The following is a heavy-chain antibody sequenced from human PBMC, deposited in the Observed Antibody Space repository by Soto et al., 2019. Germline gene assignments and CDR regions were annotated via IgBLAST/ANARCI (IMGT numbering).Heavy chain of an antibody. CDR2: ISAAGTTK. Sequence: GGSLRLSCTASGFRFSDYYMGLVRQAPGKGLEWVSYISAAGTTKKYVDSVMGRFSISRDNAKKSVYLQLNSLRANDTATYYCVRDHVGMDVWGKGNRVTVSS. V-gene: IGHV3-11*01. CDR1: GFRFSDYY. J-gene: IGHJ6*04. CDR3: VRDHVGMDV.